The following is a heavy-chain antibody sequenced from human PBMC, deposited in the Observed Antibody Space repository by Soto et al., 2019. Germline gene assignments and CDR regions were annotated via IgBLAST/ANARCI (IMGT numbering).Heavy chain of an antibody. Sequence: QVQLMQSGGGLVKPGGSLRISCAASGSMFSDYYMTWIRQTPVKGLEWVAYISTASDTTYADSVRGRFTIYRDNARNSLYLQMNSLSAEDSAVYYCARGHYTMDVWGQGTTVTVS. CDR1: GSMFSDYY. CDR3: ARGHYTMDV. CDR2: ISTASDT. J-gene: IGHJ6*02. V-gene: IGHV3-11*03.